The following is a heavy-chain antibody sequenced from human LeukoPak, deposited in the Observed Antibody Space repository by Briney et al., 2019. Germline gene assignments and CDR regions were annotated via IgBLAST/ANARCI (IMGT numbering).Heavy chain of an antibody. CDR2: IYTSGST. Sequence: SETLSLTCTVSGGSISSGSYYWSWIRQPAGKGLEWIGRIYTSGSTNYNPSLKSRVTISVDTSKNQFSLKLSSVTAADTAVYYCARSMVRGVLFDYWGQGTLVTVSS. J-gene: IGHJ4*02. V-gene: IGHV4-61*02. CDR3: ARSMVRGVLFDY. CDR1: GGSISSGSYY. D-gene: IGHD3-10*01.